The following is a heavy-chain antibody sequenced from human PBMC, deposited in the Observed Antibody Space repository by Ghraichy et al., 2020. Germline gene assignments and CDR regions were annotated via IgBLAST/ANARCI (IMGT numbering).Heavy chain of an antibody. CDR2: INPNNGAT. Sequence: ASVKVSCEASGYIFTGYYMHWLRQVPGQGLEWVGRINPNNGATDYALNFQGRVTMTSDTSITTVYLELSSLRADDTAMYYCARDNDNWNFYFHYWGQGTLVTVSS. CDR1: GYIFTGYY. V-gene: IGHV1-2*06. CDR3: ARDNDNWNFYFHY. D-gene: IGHD1-1*01. J-gene: IGHJ4*02.